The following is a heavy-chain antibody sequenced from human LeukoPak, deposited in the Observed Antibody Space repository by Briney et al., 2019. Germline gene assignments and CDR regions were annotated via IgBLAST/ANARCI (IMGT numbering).Heavy chain of an antibody. J-gene: IGHJ6*02. D-gene: IGHD1-7*01. CDR3: ARTPSPGTTVSYYYYGMDV. Sequence: AASVKVSCKASGGTFSSYAISWVRQAPGQGLEWMGGIIPIFGTANYAQKFQGRVTITADESTSTAYMELSSLRSEDTAVYYCARTPSPGTTVSYYYYGMDVWGQGTTVTVSS. V-gene: IGHV1-69*13. CDR1: GGTFSSYA. CDR2: IIPIFGTA.